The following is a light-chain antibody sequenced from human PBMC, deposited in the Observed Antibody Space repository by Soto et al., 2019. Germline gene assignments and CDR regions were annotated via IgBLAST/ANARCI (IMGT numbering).Light chain of an antibody. CDR3: QQTYSTLVS. V-gene: IGKV1-39*01. J-gene: IGKJ4*01. CDR2: SAS. CDR1: QTIRTY. Sequence: DIQMTQSPPSLSSSVGDRVTITCRASQTIRTYLHWYQRKPGKAPNLLIYSASNLQSGVPSRFSGSGSGTDFTLTISSLQPEDSGTYYCQQTYSTLVSFGGGTKVDI.